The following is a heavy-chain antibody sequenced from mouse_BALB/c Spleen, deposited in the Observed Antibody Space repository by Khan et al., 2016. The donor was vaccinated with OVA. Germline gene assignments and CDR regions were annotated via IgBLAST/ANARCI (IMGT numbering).Heavy chain of an antibody. CDR2: INPSNGGT. CDR1: GYTFTSYY. J-gene: IGHJ3*01. Sequence: QVHVKQSGAELVKPGASVKLSCKASGYTFTSYYMYWVKQRPGQGLEWIGGINPSNGGTNFNEKFKSKATLTVDKSSSTAYMQLSSLTSEDSAVYDCTRGGAWATMIDWFAYWGQGTLVTVSA. CDR3: TRGGAWATMIDWFAY. D-gene: IGHD2-4*01. V-gene: IGHV1S81*02.